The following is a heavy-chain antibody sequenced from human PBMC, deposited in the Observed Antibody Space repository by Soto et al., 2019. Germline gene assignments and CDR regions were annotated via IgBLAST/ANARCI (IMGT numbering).Heavy chain of an antibody. V-gene: IGHV1-3*05. Sequence: QVQLVQSGAEEKKPGASVKVPCKASGYTFTSYDMNWVRQAPGQRLEWMGWINAGNGNTKYSQKFQGRVTITRDTSASTAYMELSSLRSEDTAVYYCARDMITGILDYWGQGTLVTVSS. CDR3: ARDMITGILDY. CDR1: GYTFTSYD. CDR2: INAGNGNT. D-gene: IGHD1-20*01. J-gene: IGHJ4*02.